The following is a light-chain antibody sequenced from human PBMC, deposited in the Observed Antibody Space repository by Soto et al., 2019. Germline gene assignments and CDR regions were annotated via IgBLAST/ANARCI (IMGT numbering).Light chain of an antibody. Sequence: DIPMTQSPSTLSASVGDRVTITCRASQSISTWLAWYQQKPGKAPKLLIYKASSLEGGVPSRFGGSGSGTLFNITISSLHPDDFATYYCQQYNTYPLPFGGGPTVDIK. CDR2: KAS. J-gene: IGKJ4*01. CDR1: QSISTW. CDR3: QQYNTYPLP. V-gene: IGKV1-5*03.